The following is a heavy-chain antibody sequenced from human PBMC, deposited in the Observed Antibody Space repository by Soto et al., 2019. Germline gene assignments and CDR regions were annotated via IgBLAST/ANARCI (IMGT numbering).Heavy chain of an antibody. CDR3: AHRPTGWYFDL. J-gene: IGHJ2*01. Sequence: QITLKESGPTLVEPAQTLTLTCTFSGFSLSTSGVAVGWIRQPPGKALEWLALIYWDDDKRYSPSLKNSLTITKDTSKHQVVLTMTNMDPVDTATYYCAHRPTGWYFDLWGRGTLVTVSS. CDR2: IYWDDDK. V-gene: IGHV2-5*02. CDR1: GFSLSTSGVA.